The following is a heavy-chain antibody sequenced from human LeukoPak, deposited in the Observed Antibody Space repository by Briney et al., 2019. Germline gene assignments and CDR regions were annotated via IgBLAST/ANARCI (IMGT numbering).Heavy chain of an antibody. CDR1: GFTFSSSA. Sequence: GGSLRLSCAASGFTFSSSAMSWVRQAPGKGLEWVSAISNNGGYTYYADSLQGRFTISRDNSKSKLCLQMNSLRAEDTAVYYCAKQLGYCSDGSCYFPYWGQGTLVTVSS. J-gene: IGHJ4*02. CDR3: AKQLGYCSDGSCYFPY. D-gene: IGHD2-15*01. CDR2: ISNNGGYT. V-gene: IGHV3-23*01.